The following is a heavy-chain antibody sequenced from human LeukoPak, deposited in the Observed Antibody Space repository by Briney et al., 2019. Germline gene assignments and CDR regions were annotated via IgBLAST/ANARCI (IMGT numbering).Heavy chain of an antibody. Sequence: PSETLSLTCTVSGDSVNSYYWSWIRQPPGKGLEWIGHFHYSGSTNYNPSLKSRVTMSVDTSKNQFSLKVTSVTAADTAIYYCARGGYYGSGNDFRFDPWGQGTLVTVSS. J-gene: IGHJ5*02. CDR3: ARGGYYGSGNDFRFDP. V-gene: IGHV4-59*02. CDR2: FHYSGST. CDR1: GDSVNSYY. D-gene: IGHD3-10*01.